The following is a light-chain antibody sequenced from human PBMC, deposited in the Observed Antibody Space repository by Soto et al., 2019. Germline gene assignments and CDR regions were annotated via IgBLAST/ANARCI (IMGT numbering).Light chain of an antibody. V-gene: IGKV3-11*01. CDR3: QLRSNWPPTWT. CDR1: QSISNY. Sequence: EIVLTQSPATLSLSPGERATLSCRASQSISNYLAWYQHKPGQAPRLLIYDASSRATGIPARFSGSGSGTDCTLTISSLEPEDFAVYFCQLRSNWPPTWTFGQGTKVEIK. J-gene: IGKJ1*01. CDR2: DAS.